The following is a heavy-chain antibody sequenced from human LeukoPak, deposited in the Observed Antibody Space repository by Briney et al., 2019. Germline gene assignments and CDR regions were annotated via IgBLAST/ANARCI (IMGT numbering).Heavy chain of an antibody. Sequence: SETLSLTCAVYGGSFSGYYWSWIRQPPGKGLEWIGEINHSGSTNYNPSLKSRVTISVDTSKNQFSLKLSSVTAADTAVYYCARIEPKYYYGSGNIGYHGMDVWGQGTTVTVSS. J-gene: IGHJ6*02. D-gene: IGHD3-10*01. CDR1: GGSFSGYY. CDR3: ARIEPKYYYGSGNIGYHGMDV. CDR2: INHSGST. V-gene: IGHV4-34*01.